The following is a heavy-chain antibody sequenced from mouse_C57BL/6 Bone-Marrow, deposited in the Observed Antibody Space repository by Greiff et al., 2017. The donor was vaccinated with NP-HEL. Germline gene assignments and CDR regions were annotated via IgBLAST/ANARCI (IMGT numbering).Heavy chain of an antibody. CDR1: GFTFTDYY. Sequence: EVNLVESGGGLVQPGGSLSLSCAASGFTFTDYYMSWVRQPPGKALEWLGFIRNKANGYTTEYSASVKGRFTISRDNSQSILYLQMNALRAEDSATYYCARNYGSRYLDYWGQGTTLTVSS. D-gene: IGHD1-1*01. CDR2: IRNKANGYTT. J-gene: IGHJ2*01. V-gene: IGHV7-3*01. CDR3: ARNYGSRYLDY.